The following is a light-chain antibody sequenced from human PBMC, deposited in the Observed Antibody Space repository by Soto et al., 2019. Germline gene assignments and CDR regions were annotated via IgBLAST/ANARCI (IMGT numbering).Light chain of an antibody. CDR1: SSDVGNYNS. Sequence: QSALTQPASVSGSPGQSITISCTGTSSDVGNYNSVSWYQHHPGKAPKLMVFDVSNRPSGVSNRFSGSKSGNTASLTISGLQAEDEADYYCSSYTSSNTHVVFGGGTKLTVL. CDR2: DVS. V-gene: IGLV2-14*03. CDR3: SSYTSSNTHVV. J-gene: IGLJ2*01.